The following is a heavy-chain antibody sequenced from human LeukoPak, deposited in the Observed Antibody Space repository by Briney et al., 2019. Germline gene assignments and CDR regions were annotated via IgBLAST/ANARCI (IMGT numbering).Heavy chain of an antibody. CDR2: INHSGST. Sequence: SETLSLTCAVYGVSVSGYHWIWIRQPPGKGLEWIGEINHSGSTNYNPSLKSRVTISVDTSKNQFSLKLSSVTAADTAVYYCAREECRSTSCYMGNDDFDIWGQGTMVTVSS. V-gene: IGHV4-34*01. J-gene: IGHJ3*02. CDR3: AREECRSTSCYMGNDDFDI. D-gene: IGHD2-2*02. CDR1: GVSVSGYH.